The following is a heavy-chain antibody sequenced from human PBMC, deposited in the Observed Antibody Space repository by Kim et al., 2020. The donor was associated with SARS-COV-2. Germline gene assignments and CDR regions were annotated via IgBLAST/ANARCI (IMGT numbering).Heavy chain of an antibody. J-gene: IGHJ4*02. Sequence: YLDSVKGRFTLSRDNAKNTLYLQMDSLTADDTAVYYCARLLRWEYSGGEYWGQGTLVTVSS. D-gene: IGHD1-26*01. V-gene: IGHV3-74*01. CDR3: ARLLRWEYSGGEY.